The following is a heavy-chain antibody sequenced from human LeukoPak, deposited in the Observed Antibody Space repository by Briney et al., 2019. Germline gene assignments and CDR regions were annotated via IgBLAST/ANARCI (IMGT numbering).Heavy chain of an antibody. Sequence: SETLSLTCAVYGGSFSGYYWTWIRQPPGKGLEWIGEINDSGNTNYNPSLKSRVTISVDTSKNQFSLKLSSVTTADTAVYYCTRSTNLEAFDIWGQGTMVTVSS. CDR1: GGSFSGYY. J-gene: IGHJ3*02. CDR3: TRSTNLEAFDI. CDR2: INDSGNT. V-gene: IGHV4-34*01. D-gene: IGHD2-8*01.